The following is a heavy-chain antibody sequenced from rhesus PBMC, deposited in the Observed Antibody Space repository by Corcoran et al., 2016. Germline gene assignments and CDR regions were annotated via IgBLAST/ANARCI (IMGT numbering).Heavy chain of an antibody. CDR1: GGSISSSNW. J-gene: IGHJ4*01. D-gene: IGHD6-31*01. Sequence: QVQLQESGPAVVKPSETLSLTCAVSGGSISSSNWWSWIRQSPGKGLEWIGGIYGSGGSPESNPSLKSRVTISTDPSKNQFSLKLSSVTAADTAVYYCARRYSSGWYYYFDYWGQGVLVTVSS. CDR2: IYGSGGSP. CDR3: ARRYSSGWYYYFDY. V-gene: IGHV4-93*02.